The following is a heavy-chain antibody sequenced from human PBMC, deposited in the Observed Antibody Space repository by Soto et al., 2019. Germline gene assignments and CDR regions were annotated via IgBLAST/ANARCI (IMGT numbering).Heavy chain of an antibody. J-gene: IGHJ6*02. CDR3: AAATLPGARFYGMDV. Sequence: SETLSLTCVVSGYSFNSVHFWGWIRQPPGKGLQWIGSLSQNGGTYRNPSLRGRVTLSVDTSKNQFSLKLTSVTAADAAVYYCAAATLPGARFYGMDVWGQGSTVTVSS. D-gene: IGHD2-2*01. CDR1: GYSFNSVHF. V-gene: IGHV4-38-2*01. CDR2: LSQNGGT.